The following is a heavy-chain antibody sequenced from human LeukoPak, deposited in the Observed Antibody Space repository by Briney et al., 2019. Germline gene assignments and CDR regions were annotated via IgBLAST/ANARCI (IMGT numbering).Heavy chain of an antibody. CDR3: ARDIVATNDGVDY. CDR2: TIPILGIA. Sequence: RASVKVSCKASGGTFSSYAISWVRQAPGQGLEWMGRTIPILGIANYAQKFQGRVMITADKSTSTAYMELSSLRSEDTAVYYCARDIVATNDGVDYWGQGTLVTVSS. J-gene: IGHJ4*02. CDR1: GGTFSSYA. D-gene: IGHD5-12*01. V-gene: IGHV1-69*04.